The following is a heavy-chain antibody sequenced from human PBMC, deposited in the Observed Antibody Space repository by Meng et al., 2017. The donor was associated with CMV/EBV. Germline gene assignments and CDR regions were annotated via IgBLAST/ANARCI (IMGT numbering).Heavy chain of an antibody. J-gene: IGHJ4*02. CDR3: TTPPEGTVDY. CDR1: GFTFNNAW. CDR2: IKSKTDGGTT. D-gene: IGHD1-1*01. V-gene: IGHV3-15*01. Sequence: LTCAASGFTFNNAWMSWVRQAPGKGLEWVGRIKSKTDGGTTDYAAPVKGRFTISRDDSKNTLYLQMNSLKTEDTAVYYCTTPPEGTVDYWGQGTLVTVSS.